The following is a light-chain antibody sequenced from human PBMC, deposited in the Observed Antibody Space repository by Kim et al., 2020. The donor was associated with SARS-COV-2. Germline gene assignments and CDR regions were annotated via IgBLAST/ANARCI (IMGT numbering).Light chain of an antibody. J-gene: IGKJ4*01. Sequence: AIRMTQSPSSLSASTGDTVTITCRASQGISTYLAWYQQKPGKAPKLLISAASTLQSGVPTRFGGSASGADFTLTISRLRSEDFATYYCQQYYTFPLTFGGGTKVEIK. CDR1: QGISTY. CDR2: AAS. CDR3: QQYYTFPLT. V-gene: IGKV1-8*01.